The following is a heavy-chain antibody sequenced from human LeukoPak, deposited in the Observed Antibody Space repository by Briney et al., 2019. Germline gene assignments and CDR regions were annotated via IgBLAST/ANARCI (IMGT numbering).Heavy chain of an antibody. Sequence: GASLQISCQGSGSIFSDFWIVWGRQMPGKGLEWMGIIYPGDSDTRYSPSFQGQVTISADKSINTAYLQWSSLKASDTAMYYCARSWTMAQNLDSWGQGTLVTVSS. CDR1: GSIFSDFW. V-gene: IGHV5-51*01. J-gene: IGHJ4*02. CDR2: IYPGDSDT. D-gene: IGHD4/OR15-4a*01. CDR3: ARSWTMAQNLDS.